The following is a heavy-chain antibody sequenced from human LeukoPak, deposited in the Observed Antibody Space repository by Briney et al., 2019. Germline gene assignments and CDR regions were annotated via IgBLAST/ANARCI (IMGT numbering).Heavy chain of an antibody. CDR3: ARIMAYYYDSSGYKDDY. Sequence: PSETLSLTCAVYGGSFSGYYWSWIRQPPGKGLEWIGEINHSGSTNYNPSLKSRVTISVDTSKNQFSLKLSSVTAADTAVYYCARIMAYYYDSSGYKDDYWGQGTLVTVSS. CDR2: INHSGST. V-gene: IGHV4-34*01. D-gene: IGHD3-22*01. J-gene: IGHJ4*02. CDR1: GGSFSGYY.